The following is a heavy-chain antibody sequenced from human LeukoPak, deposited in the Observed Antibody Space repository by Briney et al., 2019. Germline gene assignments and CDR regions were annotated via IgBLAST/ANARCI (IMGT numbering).Heavy chain of an antibody. CDR2: IWSDGSKK. J-gene: IGHJ4*02. CDR1: GFTFSSCG. CDR3: VRVGTDSIGSYPDY. D-gene: IGHD3-22*01. V-gene: IGHV3-33*01. Sequence: PGGSLRFSCTASGFTFSSCGMHWVRQAPGQGLEWVAVIWSDGSKKYHADSVKGRFTISRDNTKNMLYLQMNSLRAEDTAIYYCVRVGTDSIGSYPDYWGQGTLVTVTS.